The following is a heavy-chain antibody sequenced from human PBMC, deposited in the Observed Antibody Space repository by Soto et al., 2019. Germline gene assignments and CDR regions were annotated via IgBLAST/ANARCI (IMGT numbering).Heavy chain of an antibody. D-gene: IGHD2-2*02. Sequence: EVQLVESGGGLVKPGGSLRLSCVDSGFTFSSYSMNWVRQAPGKGLEWVSSIASSSSPIFYADSLKGRFTISRDNAKNSLYLQMNRLRVEGTAVYYCVRGGRGYTRGDVFDFWGQGTMVTVSS. V-gene: IGHV3-21*06. CDR1: GFTFSSYS. CDR3: VRGGRGYTRGDVFDF. J-gene: IGHJ3*01. CDR2: IASSSSPI.